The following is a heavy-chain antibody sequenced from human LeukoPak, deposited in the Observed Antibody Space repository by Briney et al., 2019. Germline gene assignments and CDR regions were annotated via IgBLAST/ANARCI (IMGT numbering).Heavy chain of an antibody. V-gene: IGHV4-31*03. J-gene: IGHJ4*02. D-gene: IGHD2-15*01. CDR3: ARDADGGYCSGGSCLI. CDR1: GGSISSGGYY. CDR2: IYYSGST. Sequence: SETLSLTCTVSGGSISSGGYYWSWIRQHPGKGLEWIGYIYYSGSTYYNPSLKSRVTISVDTSKNQFSLKLSSVTAADTAVYYCARDADGGYCSGGSCLIWGQGTLVTVSS.